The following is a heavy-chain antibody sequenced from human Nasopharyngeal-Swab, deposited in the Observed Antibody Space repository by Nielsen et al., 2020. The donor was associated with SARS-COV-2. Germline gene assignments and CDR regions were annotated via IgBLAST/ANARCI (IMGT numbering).Heavy chain of an antibody. Sequence: GGSLRLSCAASGFTFSSYDMHWVRQATGKGLEWVSAIGTAGDTYYPGSMKGRFTISRENAKNSLYLQMNSLRAGDTAVYYCAKDIRAGDYGSGSSYDYWGQGTLVTVSS. D-gene: IGHD3-10*01. CDR3: AKDIRAGDYGSGSSYDY. CDR2: IGTAGDT. V-gene: IGHV3-13*01. J-gene: IGHJ4*02. CDR1: GFTFSSYD.